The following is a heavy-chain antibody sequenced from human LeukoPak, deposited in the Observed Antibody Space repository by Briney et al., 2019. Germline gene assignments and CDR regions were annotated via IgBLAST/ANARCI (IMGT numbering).Heavy chain of an antibody. J-gene: IGHJ5*02. CDR1: GGAISSYY. CDR3: ARAVPVVVVAATSTDNWFDP. D-gene: IGHD2-15*01. V-gene: IGHV4-4*07. Sequence: SETLSLTCSVSGGAISSYYWRCIPQPARKRLECVRRIYSSGRTNYNTSLKSPVTMSVDTSKNHSFLKLSSLTAAHTGSYYSARAVPVVVVAATSTDNWFDPWGQGTLVTVSS. CDR2: IYSSGRT.